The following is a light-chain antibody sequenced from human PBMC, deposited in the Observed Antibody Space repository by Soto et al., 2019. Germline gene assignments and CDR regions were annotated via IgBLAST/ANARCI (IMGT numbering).Light chain of an antibody. CDR1: QSITSY. CDR3: QESYSNPWT. V-gene: IGKV1-39*01. J-gene: IGKJ1*01. CDR2: AAS. Sequence: DIQMTQSPSSLSASVGDRVTITCRTSQSITSYLNWYQQKPGKAPKLLIYAASSLQSGVPSRFSGCGYGTDFTLTISSLQPEDFATYYCQESYSNPWTFGQGTKVEIK.